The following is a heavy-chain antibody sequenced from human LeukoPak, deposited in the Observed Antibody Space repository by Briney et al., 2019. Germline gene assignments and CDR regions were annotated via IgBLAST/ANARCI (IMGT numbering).Heavy chain of an antibody. CDR1: GFTFSSYW. CDR2: INSDGSST. V-gene: IGHV3-74*01. D-gene: IGHD5-18*01. Sequence: GGSLRLSCAASGFTFSSYWMHWDRQAPGKGLVWVSRINSDGSSTSYADSVKGRFTISRDNAKNTLYLQMNSLRAEDTAVYYCARANPYSYGKYYYYYGMDVWGKGTTVTVSS. CDR3: ARANPYSYGKYYYYYGMDV. J-gene: IGHJ6*04.